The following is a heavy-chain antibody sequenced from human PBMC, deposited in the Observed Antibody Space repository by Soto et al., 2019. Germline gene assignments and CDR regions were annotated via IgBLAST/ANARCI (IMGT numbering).Heavy chain of an antibody. J-gene: IGHJ6*02. CDR1: GLTISNAW. Sequence: EVQLVESGGGFIYPGGSLRLSCAASGLTISNAWMNWVRQAPGKGLEWVGRVKTNTEGGTTEYAAAVKGRCTVSRDDSKNTLYLQMNSLKTEDTAVYYCTTGSVERVWGQGTTVTVSS. D-gene: IGHD2-15*01. CDR3: TTGSVERV. V-gene: IGHV3-15*07. CDR2: VKTNTEGGTT.